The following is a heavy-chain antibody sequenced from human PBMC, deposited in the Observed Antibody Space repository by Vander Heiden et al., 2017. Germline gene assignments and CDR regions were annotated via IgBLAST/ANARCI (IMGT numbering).Heavy chain of an antibody. V-gene: IGHV3-53*01. CDR1: VFTVSSNY. J-gene: IGHJ6*02. Sequence: ETQLVESGGGLIQPGGSLRLSCAASVFTVSSNYMCGVRQAPGKGLKWVSVIYSGGSTYYADSVKGRFTISRDNSKNTLYLQMNSLRAEDTAVYYCARGSRYPTPSYGMDVWGQGTTVTVSS. CDR2: IYSGGST. CDR3: ARGSRYPTPSYGMDV. D-gene: IGHD1-1*01.